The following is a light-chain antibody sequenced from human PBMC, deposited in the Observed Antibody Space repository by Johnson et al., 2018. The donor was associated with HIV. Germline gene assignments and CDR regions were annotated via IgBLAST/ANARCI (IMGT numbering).Light chain of an antibody. J-gene: IGLJ1*01. CDR1: SSNIGNNY. V-gene: IGLV1-51*02. CDR3: GTWDNSLNAV. Sequence: QSVLTQPPSVSAAPGQKVTISCSGSSSNIGNNYVSWYQQLPGTAPKLLIYENNKRPSGIPDRFYGSKSGTSATLGITGLQTGDEADYYCGTWDNSLNAVFRTRTKVTVL. CDR2: ENN.